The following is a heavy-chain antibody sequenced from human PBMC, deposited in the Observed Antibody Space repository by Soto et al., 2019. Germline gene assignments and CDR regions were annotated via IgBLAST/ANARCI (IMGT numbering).Heavy chain of an antibody. Sequence: SETLSLTCTVSGDSFISYFWTWTRQPPGKGLEWIGYVHYSGNTNYNPSLKSRVTISVDTSKNMLSLELSSVTAADTAVYYCARMNQLAPKRNAFDMWGQGTMVTVS. D-gene: IGHD1-1*01. CDR1: GDSFISYF. V-gene: IGHV4-59*01. CDR3: ARMNQLAPKRNAFDM. CDR2: VHYSGNT. J-gene: IGHJ3*02.